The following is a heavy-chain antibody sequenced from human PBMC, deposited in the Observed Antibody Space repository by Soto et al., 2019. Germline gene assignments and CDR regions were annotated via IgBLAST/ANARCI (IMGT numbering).Heavy chain of an antibody. D-gene: IGHD1-26*01. CDR3: ARSLYYENDAFDI. V-gene: IGHV3-64*01. CDR1: GFTFSSYA. Sequence: EVQLVESGGGLVQPGGSLRLSCAASGFTFSSYAMHWVRQAPGKGLEYVSAISSNGGSTYYANSVKGRFTISRDNSKNTLYLQMGSLRAEDMAVYYCARSLYYENDAFDIWGQGTMVTVSS. J-gene: IGHJ3*02. CDR2: ISSNGGST.